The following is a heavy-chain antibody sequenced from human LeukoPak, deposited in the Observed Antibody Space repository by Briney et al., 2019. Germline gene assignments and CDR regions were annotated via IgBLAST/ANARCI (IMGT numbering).Heavy chain of an antibody. CDR3: ASVVVVPAAIDHYYYMDV. CDR2: INHSGST. D-gene: IGHD2-2*01. Sequence: SETLSLTCAVYGGSFSGYYWSWIRQPPGKGLEWIGEINHSGSTNYNPSLKSRVTISVDTSKNQFSLKLSSVTAADTAVYYCASVVVVPAAIDHYYYMDVWGKGTTVTISS. J-gene: IGHJ6*03. CDR1: GGSFSGYY. V-gene: IGHV4-34*01.